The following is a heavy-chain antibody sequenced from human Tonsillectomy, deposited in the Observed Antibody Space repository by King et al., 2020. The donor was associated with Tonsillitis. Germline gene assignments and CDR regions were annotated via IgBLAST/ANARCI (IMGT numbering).Heavy chain of an antibody. CDR1: GFTFSSYG. CDR3: AKDVGYDFWSGYYTGSPFQH. D-gene: IGHD3-3*01. J-gene: IGHJ1*01. Sequence: VQLVESGGGVVQPGGSLRLSCAASGFTFSSYGMHWVRQAPGKGLEWVAFIRYDGSNKYYADSVKGRFTISRDNSKNTLYLKMNSLRAEDTAVYYCAKDVGYDFWSGYYTGSPFQHWGQGTLVTVSS. V-gene: IGHV3-30*02. CDR2: IRYDGSNK.